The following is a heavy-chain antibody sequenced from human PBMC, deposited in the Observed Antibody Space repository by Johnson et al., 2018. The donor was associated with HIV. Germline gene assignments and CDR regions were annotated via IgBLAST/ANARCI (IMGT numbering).Heavy chain of an antibody. CDR2: IKPDGSEQ. CDR1: GFTFSSFW. CDR3: AKDTGYNFWSGRDAFDI. V-gene: IGHV3-7*03. J-gene: IGHJ3*02. Sequence: VQLVESGGGLVQPGGSLRLSCAASGFTFSSFWMTWVRQAPGKGLEWVANIKPDGSEQYFVDSVKGRFIISRDNAKNSLYLQMNSLRAEDTALYYCAKDTGYNFWSGRDAFDIWGQGTMVTVSS. D-gene: IGHD3-3*01.